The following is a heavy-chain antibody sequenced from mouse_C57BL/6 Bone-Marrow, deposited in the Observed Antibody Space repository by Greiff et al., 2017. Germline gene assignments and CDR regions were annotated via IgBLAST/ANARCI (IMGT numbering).Heavy chain of an antibody. CDR2: INPSSGYT. V-gene: IGHV1-7*01. Sequence: VQLQESGAELAQPGASVKLSCKASGYTFTSYWMHWVKQRPGQGLEWIGYINPSSGYTKYNQKFKDKATLTADKSSSTAYMQLSSLTYEDSAVYYCARWSYSNYDAMDYWGQGTSVTVAS. D-gene: IGHD2-5*01. J-gene: IGHJ4*01. CDR3: ARWSYSNYDAMDY. CDR1: GYTFTSYW.